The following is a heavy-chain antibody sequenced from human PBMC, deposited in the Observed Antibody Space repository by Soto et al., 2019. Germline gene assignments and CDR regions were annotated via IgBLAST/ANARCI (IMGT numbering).Heavy chain of an antibody. CDR3: ARHMGVVVAATAFDF. CDR1: GGSVSSSSYY. D-gene: IGHD2-15*01. V-gene: IGHV4-39*01. J-gene: IGHJ3*01. CDR2: IYNSGSI. Sequence: QLQLQESGPGLVKPSDTLSLTCTVSGGSVSSSSYYWGWIRQPPGQGLERIGSIYNSGSIYYKPSLKSRVTFSVDTSKNQSSLKLSSVTAADTAVYYCARHMGVVVAATAFDFWGQGTMVSVSS.